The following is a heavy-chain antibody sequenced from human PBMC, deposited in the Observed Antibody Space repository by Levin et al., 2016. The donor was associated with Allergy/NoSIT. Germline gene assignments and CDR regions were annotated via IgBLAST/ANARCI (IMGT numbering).Heavy chain of an antibody. CDR3: ARDHYYTMDV. Sequence: GGSLRLSCVASGFTFSSRWLHWVRLTPGKGLVWLSCITKDGDTTYADSVKGRFTISRDNAKNTLYLQMNSLRVEDTAIYYCARDHYYTMDVWGQGTTVTVSS. CDR2: ITKDGDT. CDR1: GFTFSSRW. J-gene: IGHJ6*02. V-gene: IGHV3-74*01.